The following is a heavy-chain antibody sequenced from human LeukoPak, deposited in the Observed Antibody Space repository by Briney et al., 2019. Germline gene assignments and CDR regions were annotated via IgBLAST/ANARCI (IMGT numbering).Heavy chain of an antibody. D-gene: IGHD1-20*01. CDR2: ITVGGGST. CDR3: AKDSYNWNR. Sequence: PGGSLRLSCAASGFTFSTYAMSWVRQAPGRGLEWVSVITVGGGSTYYAGSVKGRFTISRDNSKNTLYLQMNSLRGEDTAVYYCAKDSYNWNRWGQGTLVTVSS. V-gene: IGHV3-23*01. J-gene: IGHJ5*02. CDR1: GFTFSTYA.